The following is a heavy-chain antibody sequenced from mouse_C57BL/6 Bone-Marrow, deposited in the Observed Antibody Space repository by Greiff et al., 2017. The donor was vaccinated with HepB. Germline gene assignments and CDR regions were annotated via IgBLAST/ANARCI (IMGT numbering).Heavy chain of an antibody. CDR3: ASWGSSGYLYYFDY. J-gene: IGHJ2*01. D-gene: IGHD3-2*02. CDR1: GYTFTNYW. Sequence: VQLQESGAELVRPGTSVKMSCKASGYTFTNYWIGWAKQRPGHGLEWIGDIYPGGGYTNYNEKFKGKATLTADKSSSTAYMQFSSLTSEDSAIYYCASWGSSGYLYYFDYWGQGTTLTVSS. CDR2: IYPGGGYT. V-gene: IGHV1-63*01.